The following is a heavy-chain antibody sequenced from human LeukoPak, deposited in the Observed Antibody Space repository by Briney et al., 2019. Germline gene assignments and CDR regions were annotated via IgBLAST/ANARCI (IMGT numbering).Heavy chain of an antibody. CDR1: GFTFSSYA. CDR2: IRYDGSNK. Sequence: PGGSLRLSCAASGFTFSSYAMSWVRQAPGKGLEWVAFIRYDGSNKYYADSVRGRFTISRDNSKNTLYLQMNSLRPEDTAVYYCARGGEDYMDVWGKGTTVTVSS. V-gene: IGHV3-30*02. CDR3: ARGGEDYMDV. J-gene: IGHJ6*03. D-gene: IGHD2-21*01.